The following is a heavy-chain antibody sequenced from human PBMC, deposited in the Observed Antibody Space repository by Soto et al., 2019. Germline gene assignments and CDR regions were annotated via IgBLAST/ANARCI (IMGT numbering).Heavy chain of an antibody. J-gene: IGHJ4*02. CDR2: IKQDGSEK. D-gene: IGHD2-15*01. CDR3: ARRSSGRLTTAWAPLDW. CDR1: GFTFTTYW. Sequence: GGSLRLSCAASGFTFTTYWMTWVRQAPGKGLEWVASIKQDGSEKFYVGSVRGRFTISRDNAKNSMYLQMNSLRAENTAVYYCARRSSGRLTTAWAPLDWWGQGTLVTVSS. V-gene: IGHV3-7*03.